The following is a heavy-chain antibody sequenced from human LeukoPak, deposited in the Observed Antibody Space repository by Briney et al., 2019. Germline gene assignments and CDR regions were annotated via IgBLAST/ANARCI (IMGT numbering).Heavy chain of an antibody. D-gene: IGHD1-26*01. CDR2: IYPSGGST. CDR3: ASSSGGSYEDWFDP. J-gene: IGHJ5*02. V-gene: IGHV1-46*01. Sequence: ASVKVSCKASGYTFTSYYMHWVRQTPGQGLEWMGVIYPSGGSTSYAQKFQGRVTMTRDTSTSTVYMELSSLRSEDTAVYYCASSSGGSYEDWFDPWGQGTLVTVSS. CDR1: GYTFTSYY.